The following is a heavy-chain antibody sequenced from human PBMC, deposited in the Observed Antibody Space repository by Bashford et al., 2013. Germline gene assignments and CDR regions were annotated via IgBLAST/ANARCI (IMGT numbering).Heavy chain of an antibody. D-gene: IGHD6-13*01. CDR3: AANIIPAPGAYDC. CDR2: IEQDGTER. J-gene: IGHJ4*02. V-gene: IGHV3-7*01. Sequence: VRQAPGKGLEWVANIEQDGTERYYVDSVEGRFTVSRDNRKNSLYLQMNSLGAEDTAVYYCAANIIPAPGAYDCWGQGTLVTVSS.